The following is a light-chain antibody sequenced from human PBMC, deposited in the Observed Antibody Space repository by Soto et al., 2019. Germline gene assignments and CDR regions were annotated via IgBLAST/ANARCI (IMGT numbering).Light chain of an antibody. Sequence: EIVMTQSPATLSVSPGERATLSCRASQSVSSNFAGYQQKPGQAPRLLIYGASTRATGIPARFSGSGSGTEFTLTISSLQSEDFAVYYCQQYNNSPPLTFGGGTKVDIK. CDR1: QSVSSN. CDR3: QQYNNSPPLT. J-gene: IGKJ4*01. CDR2: GAS. V-gene: IGKV3-15*01.